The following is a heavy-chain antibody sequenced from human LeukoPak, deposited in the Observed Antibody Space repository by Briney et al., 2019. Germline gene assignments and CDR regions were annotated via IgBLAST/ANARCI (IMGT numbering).Heavy chain of an antibody. J-gene: IGHJ4*02. CDR1: GYTFTGYY. CDR3: ARDRRGYSYPYYFDY. CDR2: INPNSGGT. Sequence: ASVKVSCKASGYTFTGYYMHWVRQAPGQGLEWMGWINPNSGGTNYAQKFQGRVTMTRDTSISTAYKELSRLRSDDTAVYYCARDRRGYSYPYYFDYWGQGTLVTVSS. D-gene: IGHD5-18*01. V-gene: IGHV1-2*02.